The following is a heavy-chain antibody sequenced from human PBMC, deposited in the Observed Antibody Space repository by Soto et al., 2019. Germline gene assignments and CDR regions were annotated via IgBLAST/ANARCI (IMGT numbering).Heavy chain of an antibody. V-gene: IGHV4-39*01. D-gene: IGHD1-20*01. CDR1: GGSIRGSYYY. Sequence: PSETLSLTCAVSGGSIRGSYYYWGWLRQSQGRVPEWIGSVFYTGFTSYNPSLESRVAVSVDTSKNQFSLKVSAVTAADKAVYYWASAQKGYNWNYFDHWGQGALVTVSS. CDR2: VFYTGFT. CDR3: ASAQKGYNWNYFDH. J-gene: IGHJ4*02.